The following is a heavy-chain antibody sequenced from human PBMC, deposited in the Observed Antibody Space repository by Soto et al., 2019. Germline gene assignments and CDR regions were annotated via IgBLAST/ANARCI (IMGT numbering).Heavy chain of an antibody. CDR2: MNPNSGNT. Sequence: GASVKVSCKASGYTFTSYDINWVRQATGQGLEWMGWMNPNSGNTGYAQKFQGRVTMTRNTSISTAYMELSSLRSEDTAVYYCARGQDTIFGVVTGTPVYYYGMDVWGQGTTVTVSS. D-gene: IGHD3-3*01. J-gene: IGHJ6*02. V-gene: IGHV1-8*01. CDR1: GYTFTSYD. CDR3: ARGQDTIFGVVTGTPVYYYGMDV.